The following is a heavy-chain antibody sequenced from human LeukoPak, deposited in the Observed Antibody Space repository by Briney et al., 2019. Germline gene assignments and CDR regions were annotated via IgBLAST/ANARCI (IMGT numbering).Heavy chain of an antibody. Sequence: ASVKVSCKASGYTFTSYGISWVRQAPGQGLEWMGRISAYNGNTNYAQKLQGRVTMTTDTSTSTAYMELRSLRSDDTAVYYCAITLDADYSSSSWFDPWGQGTLVTVSS. J-gene: IGHJ5*02. CDR2: ISAYNGNT. V-gene: IGHV1-18*01. CDR1: GYTFTSYG. CDR3: AITLDADYSSSSWFDP. D-gene: IGHD6-6*01.